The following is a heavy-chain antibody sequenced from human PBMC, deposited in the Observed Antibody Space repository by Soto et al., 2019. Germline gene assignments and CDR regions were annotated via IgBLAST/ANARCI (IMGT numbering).Heavy chain of an antibody. Sequence: PSETLSLTCTVSGGSISSYYWSWIRQSPGKGLEWIGYISYSGSTKYNPSLKSRVTISVDTSKNQFSLKLSSVTAADTAVYYCARGRGDTAMAWYYWGQGTLVTV. CDR3: ARGRGDTAMAWYY. CDR1: GGSISSYY. J-gene: IGHJ4*02. V-gene: IGHV4-59*01. CDR2: ISYSGST. D-gene: IGHD5-18*01.